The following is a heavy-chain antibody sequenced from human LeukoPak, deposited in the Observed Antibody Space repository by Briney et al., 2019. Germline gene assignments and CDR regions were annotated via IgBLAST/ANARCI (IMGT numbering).Heavy chain of an antibody. CDR3: AKGGHYSFFDY. V-gene: IGHV3-23*01. J-gene: IGHJ4*02. Sequence: GGSLRLSCEASGFTFGNYAMNWVRQAPRKGLEWVSTISGDGTETFYADSVKGRFTISRDNSKNTHYLQMSSLRAEDTGIYYCAKGGHYSFFDYWGQGTLVTVSS. D-gene: IGHD4-11*01. CDR1: GFTFGNYA. CDR2: ISGDGTET.